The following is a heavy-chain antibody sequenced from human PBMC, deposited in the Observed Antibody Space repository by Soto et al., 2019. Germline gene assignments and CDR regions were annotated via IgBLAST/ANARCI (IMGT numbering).Heavy chain of an antibody. CDR3: ASAGEYSSSFAYY. J-gene: IGHJ4*02. Sequence: ASVKVSCKAAGYRFTSYYGHWGRQASGQGLEWMGIINPSGGSTSYAQKFQGRVTMTRDTSTSTVYMELSSLRSEDTAVYYCASAGEYSSSFAYYWGQGTLVTVSS. CDR2: INPSGGST. CDR1: GYRFTSYY. V-gene: IGHV1-46*01. D-gene: IGHD6-6*01.